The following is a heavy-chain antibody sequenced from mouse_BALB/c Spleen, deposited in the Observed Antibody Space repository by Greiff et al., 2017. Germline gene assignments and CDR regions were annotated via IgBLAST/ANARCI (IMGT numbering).Heavy chain of an antibody. Sequence: ESGPGLVKPSQSLSLTCSVTGYSITSGYYWNWIRQFPGNKLEWMGYISYDGSNNYNPSLKNRISITRDTSKNQFFLKLNSVTTEDTATYYCARDGSSSYYAMDYWGQGTSVTVSS. V-gene: IGHV3-6*02. J-gene: IGHJ4*01. CDR3: ARDGSSSYYAMDY. D-gene: IGHD1-1*01. CDR2: ISYDGSN. CDR1: GYSITSGYY.